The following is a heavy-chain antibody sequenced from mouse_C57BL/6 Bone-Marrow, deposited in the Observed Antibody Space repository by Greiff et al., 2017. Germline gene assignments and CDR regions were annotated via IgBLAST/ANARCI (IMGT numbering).Heavy chain of an antibody. Sequence: VQLMESGPELVKPGASVKLSCKASGYTFTSYDINWVKQRPGQGLEWIGWIYPRDGSTKYNEKFKGKATLTVDTSSSTAYMELHSLTSEDSAVYFCAKARTGYSFDYWGQGTSVTVSS. V-gene: IGHV1-85*01. CDR2: IYPRDGST. CDR3: AKARTGYSFDY. CDR1: GYTFTSYD. J-gene: IGHJ4*01. D-gene: IGHD3-3*01.